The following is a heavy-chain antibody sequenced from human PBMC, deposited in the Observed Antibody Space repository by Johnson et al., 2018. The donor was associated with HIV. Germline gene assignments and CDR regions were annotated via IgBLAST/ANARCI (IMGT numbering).Heavy chain of an antibody. CDR2: ISYDGSNK. V-gene: IGHV3-30*03. D-gene: IGHD3-16*02. CDR1: GFTFSSYG. CDR3: ARDRVITFGGVIGRGAFDI. Sequence: QVQLVESGGGVVQPGRSLRLSCAASGFTFSSYGMHWVRQAPGKGQEWGAVISYDGSNKYYADSVKGRFTISRDNSKNTLYLQMNSLRAEDTAVYYCARDRVITFGGVIGRGAFDIWGQGTMVTVSS. J-gene: IGHJ3*02.